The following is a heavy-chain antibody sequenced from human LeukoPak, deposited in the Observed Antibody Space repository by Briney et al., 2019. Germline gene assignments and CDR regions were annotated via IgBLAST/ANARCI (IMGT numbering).Heavy chain of an antibody. CDR1: GFTFSSYG. J-gene: IGHJ4*02. Sequence: GGSLRLSCAASGFTFSSYGMQWVRQAPGKGLECVAVISYDGSNTYYADSVKGRFTISRDNSKNTLYLQMNSLRVEDTAVYHCAKDLEPYTSGWYGDYWGQGTLVTVSS. D-gene: IGHD6-19*01. CDR3: AKDLEPYTSGWYGDY. CDR2: ISYDGSNT. V-gene: IGHV3-30*18.